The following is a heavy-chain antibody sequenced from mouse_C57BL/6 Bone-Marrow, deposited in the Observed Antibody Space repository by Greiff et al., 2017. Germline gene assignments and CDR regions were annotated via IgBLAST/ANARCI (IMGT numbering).Heavy chain of an antibody. CDR2: ISSGGSYT. D-gene: IGHD1-1*01. CDR1: GFTFSSYG. J-gene: IGHJ4*01. V-gene: IGHV5-6*01. Sequence: EVQLQESGGDLVKPGGSLKLSCAASGFTFSSYGMSWVRQTPDKRLEWVATISSGGSYTYYPDSVTGRFTISRDNAKNTLYLQMSSLKSEDTAMYYCARRGTVGYAMDYWGQGTTVTVSS. CDR3: ARRGTVGYAMDY.